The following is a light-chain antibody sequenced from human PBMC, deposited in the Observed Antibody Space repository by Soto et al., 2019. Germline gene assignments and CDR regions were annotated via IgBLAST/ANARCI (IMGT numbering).Light chain of an antibody. J-gene: IGKJ2*01. CDR2: DAS. CDR3: QHYNSYST. CDR1: QSISSW. V-gene: IGKV1-5*01. Sequence: DIQMTQSPSTLSASVGDRVTITCRASQSISSWLAWYQQKPGKAPKLLIYDASSLESGVPSRFSGSGSGKEFTLTISSLQPDDFASYYCQHYNSYSTFGQGTKLEIK.